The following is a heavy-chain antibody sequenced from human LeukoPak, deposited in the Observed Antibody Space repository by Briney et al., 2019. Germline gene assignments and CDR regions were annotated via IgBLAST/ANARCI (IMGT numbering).Heavy chain of an antibody. Sequence: PSETLSLTCAVYGGSFSGYYWSWIRQPPGKGLEWIGEINHSGSTNYNPSLKSRVTISVDTSKNQFSLKLSSVTAADTAVYYCARGKSGYCSGGSCYGNYYYYMDVWSKGTTVTVSS. CDR2: INHSGST. J-gene: IGHJ6*03. V-gene: IGHV4-34*01. CDR3: ARGKSGYCSGGSCYGNYYYYMDV. CDR1: GGSFSGYY. D-gene: IGHD2-15*01.